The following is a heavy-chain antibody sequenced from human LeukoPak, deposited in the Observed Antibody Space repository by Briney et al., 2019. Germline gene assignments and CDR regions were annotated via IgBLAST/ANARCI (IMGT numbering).Heavy chain of an antibody. D-gene: IGHD2-15*01. V-gene: IGHV4-39*07. CDR3: ARVNFAGSSDYFDY. Sequence: SETLSLTCTVSGGSVSSTSYYWLWIRQPPGKGLEWNGSIFYTGSTYYNPSVKSRVTISVDTSKNQFSLRLSSVTAADTAVYYCARVNFAGSSDYFDYWGQGTLVTVTS. CDR1: GGSVSSTSYY. J-gene: IGHJ4*02. CDR2: IFYTGST.